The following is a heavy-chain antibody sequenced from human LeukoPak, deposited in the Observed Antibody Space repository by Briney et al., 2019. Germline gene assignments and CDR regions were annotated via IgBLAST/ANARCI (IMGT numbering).Heavy chain of an antibody. CDR3: AKGARKSNPGIAVAVASY. V-gene: IGHV3-23*01. D-gene: IGHD6-19*01. CDR1: GFTFSSYA. Sequence: PGGSLRLSCAASGFTFSSYAMSWVRQAPGKGLEWVSAISGSGGSTYYADSVKGRFTISRDNSKNTLYLQMNSLRAEDTAVYYCAKGARKSNPGIAVAVASYWGQGTLVTVSS. CDR2: ISGSGGST. J-gene: IGHJ4*02.